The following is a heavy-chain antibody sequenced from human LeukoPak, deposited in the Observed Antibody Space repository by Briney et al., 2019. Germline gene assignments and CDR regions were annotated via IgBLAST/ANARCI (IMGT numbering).Heavy chain of an antibody. J-gene: IGHJ4*02. CDR1: GGSISSGNYY. V-gene: IGHV4-61*02. D-gene: IGHD6-25*01. CDR2: IYSGST. Sequence: SQTLSLTCTVSGGSISSGNYYWYWIRQPAGKGLEWIGRIYSGSTNYNPSLKSRVTMSVDTSKNQFSLKLSSVTAADTAVYYCARGRIDQPYSSEYYFDYWGQGTLVTVSS. CDR3: ARGRIDQPYSSEYYFDY.